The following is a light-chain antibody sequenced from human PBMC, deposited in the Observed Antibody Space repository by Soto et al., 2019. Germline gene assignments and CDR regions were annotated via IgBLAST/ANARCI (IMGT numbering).Light chain of an antibody. Sequence: QYALTQPASVSGSPGQSIAISCTGTSSDVGGYNYVSWYQQHPGKAPKLMIYDVTNRPSGVSDRFSGSKSGNTASLTISGLQADDEADYSCSSYTSSSTRVFGTGTKLTVL. CDR3: SSYTSSSTRV. V-gene: IGLV2-14*01. J-gene: IGLJ1*01. CDR1: SSDVGGYNY. CDR2: DVT.